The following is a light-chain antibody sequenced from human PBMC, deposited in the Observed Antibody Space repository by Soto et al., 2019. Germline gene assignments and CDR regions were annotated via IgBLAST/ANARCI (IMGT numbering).Light chain of an antibody. CDR2: VNSDGSH. CDR3: QTWDTASYV. Sequence: QPVLTQSPSASASLGDSVKLTCTLSSGHRNYAIAWHQQQPEKGPRYLMKVNSDGSHIKGDGIPDRFSGSSSGAERYLTISSLQSEDEADYYCQTWDTASYVFRTGTKLTVL. J-gene: IGLJ1*01. CDR1: SGHRNYA. V-gene: IGLV4-69*01.